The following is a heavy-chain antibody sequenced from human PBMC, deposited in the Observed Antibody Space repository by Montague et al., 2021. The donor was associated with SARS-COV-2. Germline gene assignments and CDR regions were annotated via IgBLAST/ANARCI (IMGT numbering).Heavy chain of an antibody. CDR2: IDHSGNT. CDR3: ARGSRVVGITPGFRY. D-gene: IGHD2-21*01. J-gene: IGHJ4*02. CDR1: RGSFHIFS. V-gene: IGHV4-34*10. Sequence: SETLSLTCAVYRGSFHIFSWGWIRQSPGKGLEWIGEIDHSGNTNYNPSLKSRVTISVDTSKNQFHLNLTSVTATDAAMYYCARGSRVVGITPGFRYWGQGTLVTVSS.